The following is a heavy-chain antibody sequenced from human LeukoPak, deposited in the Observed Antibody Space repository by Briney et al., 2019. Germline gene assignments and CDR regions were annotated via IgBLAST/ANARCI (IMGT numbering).Heavy chain of an antibody. Sequence: PGGSLRLSCAASGFTSSSYSMNWVRHAPGKGLEWVSYISSSSRYIYYAHSVKGRFTISTDNATNSLYLQMNRPRAEDTAVYYCARYCSSTSCYEIYYYYGMDVWGQGTTVTVSS. CDR2: ISSSSRYI. CDR1: GFTSSSYS. CDR3: ARYCSSTSCYEIYYYYGMDV. D-gene: IGHD2-2*01. V-gene: IGHV3-21*01. J-gene: IGHJ6*02.